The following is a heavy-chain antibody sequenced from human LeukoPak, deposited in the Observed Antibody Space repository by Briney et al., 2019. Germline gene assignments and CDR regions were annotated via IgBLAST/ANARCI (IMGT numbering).Heavy chain of an antibody. CDR1: GFTFSSYE. J-gene: IGHJ4*01. V-gene: IGHV3-48*03. CDR3: ARDGGSYYV. Sequence: GGSLRLSCAASGFTFSSYEMNRVRQAPGKGLEWVSYISSSRSTIYYADSVKGRFTISRDNAKNSLYLQMNSLRAEDTAVYYCARDGGSYYVWGQGTLVTVSS. CDR2: ISSSRSTI. D-gene: IGHD1-26*01.